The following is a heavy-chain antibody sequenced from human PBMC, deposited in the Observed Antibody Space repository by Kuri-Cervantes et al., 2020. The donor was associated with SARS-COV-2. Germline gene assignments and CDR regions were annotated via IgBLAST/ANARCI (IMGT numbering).Heavy chain of an antibody. Sequence: GESLKISCAASGFTFSSYSMNWVRQAPGKGLEWVSFISSSSNYIYYADSLKGLFTISRDNAKNSLYLQMNSPRAEDTAVYYCARDGSRYSTSSFNYYYYMDVWGKGTTVTVSS. D-gene: IGHD6-6*01. CDR3: ARDGSRYSTSSFNYYYYMDV. CDR1: GFTFSSYS. J-gene: IGHJ6*03. V-gene: IGHV3-21*01. CDR2: ISSSSNYI.